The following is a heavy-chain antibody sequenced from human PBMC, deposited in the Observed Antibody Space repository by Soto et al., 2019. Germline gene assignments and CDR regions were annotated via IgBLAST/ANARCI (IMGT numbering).Heavy chain of an antibody. CDR2: ISSSGSTI. J-gene: IGHJ6*03. Sequence: GGSLRLSCAASGFTFSDYYMSWIRQAPGKGLEWVSYISSSGSTIYYADSVKGRFTISRDNAKNSLYLQMNSLRAEDTAVYYCARVVVQDIVVVPAAIGYYYYMDVWGKGPRSPSP. CDR1: GFTFSDYY. D-gene: IGHD2-2*02. CDR3: ARVVVQDIVVVPAAIGYYYYMDV. V-gene: IGHV3-11*01.